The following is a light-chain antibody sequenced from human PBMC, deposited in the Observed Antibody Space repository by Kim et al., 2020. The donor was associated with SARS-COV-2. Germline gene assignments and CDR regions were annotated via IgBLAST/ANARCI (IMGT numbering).Light chain of an antibody. Sequence: ALGQTVRITCQGDSLRTYYATWYQQKPGQAPILVIYGKNTRPSGIPYRFSGSTSGNTASLTITGTQAGDEADYYCNSRDSNDNVVFGGGTRLTVL. CDR1: SLRTYY. J-gene: IGLJ2*01. V-gene: IGLV3-19*01. CDR3: NSRDSNDNVV. CDR2: GKN.